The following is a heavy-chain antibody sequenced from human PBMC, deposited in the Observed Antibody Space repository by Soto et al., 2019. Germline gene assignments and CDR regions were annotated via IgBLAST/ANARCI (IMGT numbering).Heavy chain of an antibody. D-gene: IGHD5-12*01. Sequence: QVTLKESGPVLVKPTETLTLTCTVSGFSLSNARMGVSWIRQPPGKALEWLAHIFSNDEKSYSTSLKSRLTISKDTSKSQVVLTMTNMDPVDTATYYCARMVGERWLQFGRGAFDIWGQGTMVTVSS. CDR1: GFSLSNARMG. J-gene: IGHJ3*02. CDR2: IFSNDEK. CDR3: ARMVGERWLQFGRGAFDI. V-gene: IGHV2-26*01.